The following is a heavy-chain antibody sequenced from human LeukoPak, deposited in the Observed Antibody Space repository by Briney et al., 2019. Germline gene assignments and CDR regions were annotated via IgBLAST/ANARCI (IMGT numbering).Heavy chain of an antibody. CDR3: AKEEQGRATGYFDY. CDR2: ISYDGSYK. Sequence: PGGSLRLSCAASGFPFSSYWMSWVRQAPGKGLEWVAIISYDGSYKYYADSVKGRFTISRDNSKNTLYLQMNSLRGDDTAVYYCAKEEQGRATGYFDYWGQGTLVTVSS. J-gene: IGHJ4*02. D-gene: IGHD5-24*01. V-gene: IGHV3-30*18. CDR1: GFPFSSYW.